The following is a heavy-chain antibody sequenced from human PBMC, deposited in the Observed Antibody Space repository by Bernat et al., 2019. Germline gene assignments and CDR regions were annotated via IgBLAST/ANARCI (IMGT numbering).Heavy chain of an antibody. CDR3: ARDARELRYYYYMDV. CDR2: ISYDGSNK. V-gene: IGHV3-30*01. Sequence: QVQLVESGGGVVQPGRSLRLSCAASGFTFSSYAMHWVRQAPGKGLEGVAVISYDGSNKYYADSVKGRFTISRDNSKHTLYLQMNSLRAEDTAVYYCARDARELRYYYYMDVWGKGTTVTVSS. J-gene: IGHJ6*03. CDR1: GFTFSSYA. D-gene: IGHD1-7*01.